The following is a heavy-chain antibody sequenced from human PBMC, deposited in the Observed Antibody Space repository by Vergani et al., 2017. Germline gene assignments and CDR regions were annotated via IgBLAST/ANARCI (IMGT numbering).Heavy chain of an antibody. CDR1: GFTFSSFG. Sequence: QVQLVESGGGAVQPGGSLRLSCTTSGFTFSSFGMYWLRHVPGKGLECVTFMRSNGIETYYADSVKGRFTISRDISKRTLYLEMNSLTIEDTAVYYCAKDFPVGRVDHHFDYWGQGTPVTVSS. D-gene: IGHD1-26*01. J-gene: IGHJ4*02. V-gene: IGHV3-30*02. CDR3: AKDFPVGRVDHHFDY. CDR2: MRSNGIET.